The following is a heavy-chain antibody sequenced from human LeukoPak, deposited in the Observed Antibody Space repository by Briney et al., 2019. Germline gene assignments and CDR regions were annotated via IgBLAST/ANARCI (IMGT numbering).Heavy chain of an antibody. CDR1: GGSFSGYY. CDR3: ARGRWFGELLWGFFDY. Sequence: SSETLSLTCAVYGGSFSGYYWSWIRQPPGKGLEWIGEINHSGSTNYNPSLKSRVTISVDTSKNQFSLKLSSVTAADTAVYYCARGRWFGELLWGFFDYWGQGPLVTVSS. J-gene: IGHJ4*02. D-gene: IGHD3-10*01. V-gene: IGHV4-34*01. CDR2: INHSGST.